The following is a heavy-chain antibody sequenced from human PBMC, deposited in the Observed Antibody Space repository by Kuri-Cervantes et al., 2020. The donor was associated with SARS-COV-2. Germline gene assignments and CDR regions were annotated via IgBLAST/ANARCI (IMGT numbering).Heavy chain of an antibody. J-gene: IGHJ3*02. CDR1: GFTFSSYA. CDR3: ARDLIFVAYNRGTGAFDI. Sequence: GESLKISCAASGFTFSSYAMHWVRQAPGKGLEWVAVISYDGSNKYYADSVKGRFTISRDNSKNTLYLQMNSLRAEDTAPYYCARDLIFVAYNRGTGAFDIWGQGTMVTVSS. CDR2: ISYDGSNK. D-gene: IGHD3-10*01. V-gene: IGHV3-30-3*01.